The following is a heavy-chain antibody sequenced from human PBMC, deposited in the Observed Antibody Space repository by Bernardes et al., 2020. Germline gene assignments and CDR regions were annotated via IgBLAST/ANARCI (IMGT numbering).Heavy chain of an antibody. J-gene: IGHJ5*02. V-gene: IGHV4-30-4*02. CDR1: GDSVSNGDYF. Sequence: SDTLSLICTVSGDSVSNGDYFLSWIRQPPGKGLEWIGYIYFTGTTYYSPSLKSRVSISVDTSKNQVSLSLTSMTAADTAIYYCARGIWASGTYMRSDWFDPWGQGTLVTVTS. CDR3: ARGIWASGTYMRSDWFDP. D-gene: IGHD3-10*01. CDR2: IYFTGTT.